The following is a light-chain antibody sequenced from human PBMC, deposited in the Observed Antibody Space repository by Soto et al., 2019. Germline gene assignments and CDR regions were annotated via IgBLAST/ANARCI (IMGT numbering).Light chain of an antibody. Sequence: EIVLTQSPATLSLSPGERATLSCMASQSVRFYLAWYQQRPGQAPRLLIYDASNRAAGIPPRFSGSGSETDFTLTISSLEPEDFAVYYCQQRYSWPLTFGGGTKVEIK. J-gene: IGKJ4*01. CDR1: QSVRFY. V-gene: IGKV3-11*01. CDR2: DAS. CDR3: QQRYSWPLT.